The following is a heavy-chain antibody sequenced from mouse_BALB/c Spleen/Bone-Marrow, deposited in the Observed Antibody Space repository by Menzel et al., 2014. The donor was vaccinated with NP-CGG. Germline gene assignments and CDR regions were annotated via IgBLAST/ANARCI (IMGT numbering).Heavy chain of an antibody. V-gene: IGHV5-17*02. CDR2: ISSGSSTI. CDR1: GFTFCSFG. CDR3: VRSGSSSGYFDY. J-gene: IGHJ2*01. D-gene: IGHD1-1*01. Sequence: VQLKDSGGGLVQPGGSRKLSCAASGFTFCSFGMHWVRQAPEKGLEWVAYISSGSSTIYYGDTVMGRFTISRDNPKNTLFLQMTSLRSEDTATYYCVRSGSSSGYFDYWGQGTTLIVSS.